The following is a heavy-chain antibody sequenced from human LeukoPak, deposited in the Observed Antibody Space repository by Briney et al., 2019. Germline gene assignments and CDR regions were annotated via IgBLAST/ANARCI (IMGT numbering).Heavy chain of an antibody. D-gene: IGHD3-3*01. CDR3: ARDRLEWLSYDAFDI. CDR1: GFTFSSYG. Sequence: GGTLRLSCAASGFTFSSYGMRWVRQAPGKGLEWVSAISGSGGSTYYADSVKGRFTISRDNSKNTLYLQMHSLRAEDTAVYYCARDRLEWLSYDAFDIWGQGTMVTVSS. V-gene: IGHV3-23*01. CDR2: ISGSGGST. J-gene: IGHJ3*02.